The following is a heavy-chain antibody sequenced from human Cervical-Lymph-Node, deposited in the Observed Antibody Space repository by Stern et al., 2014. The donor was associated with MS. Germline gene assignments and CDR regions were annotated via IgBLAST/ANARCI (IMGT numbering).Heavy chain of an antibody. V-gene: IGHV1-69*01. D-gene: IGHD4-17*01. Sequence: QVQLVQSGAEVKKPGSSVKVSCKASGGTLSDYGISWVRQAPGQGLEWMGGIIPMFGTANYAQKLQGRVTLTADDSTNTAYMDLSSLTSEDTAVYYCARDGDSSMLGMDVWGQGTTVTVSS. CDR1: GGTLSDYG. CDR3: ARDGDSSMLGMDV. CDR2: IIPMFGTA. J-gene: IGHJ6*02.